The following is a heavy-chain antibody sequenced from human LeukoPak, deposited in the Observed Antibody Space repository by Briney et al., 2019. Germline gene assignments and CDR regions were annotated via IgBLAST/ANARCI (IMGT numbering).Heavy chain of an antibody. Sequence: GGSLRLSCAVSGFTFSNYWMSWVRQAPGKGLEWVSYISSSGSTKYYADSVKGRFTISRDNARNSLYLQMNSLRAEDTAVYFCARGGLSIMGYWGQGTLVTVSS. CDR3: ARGGLSIMGY. J-gene: IGHJ4*02. V-gene: IGHV3-48*01. CDR2: ISSSGSTK. D-gene: IGHD2/OR15-2a*01. CDR1: GFTFSNYW.